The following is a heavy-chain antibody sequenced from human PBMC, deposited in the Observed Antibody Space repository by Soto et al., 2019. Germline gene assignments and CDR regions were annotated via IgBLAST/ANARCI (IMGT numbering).Heavy chain of an antibody. Sequence: ASVKVSCKASGCTFTNFGINWVRQAPGQGLEWVGWISTYNGNTNYAQKVQGRVTMTTDTSTSTAYMELRSLRSDDTAVYYCARGRYCSSISCSLGVEFDSWGQGTLVTVSS. CDR2: ISTYNGNT. CDR3: ARGRYCSSISCSLGVEFDS. V-gene: IGHV1-18*01. CDR1: GCTFTNFG. D-gene: IGHD2-2*01. J-gene: IGHJ4*02.